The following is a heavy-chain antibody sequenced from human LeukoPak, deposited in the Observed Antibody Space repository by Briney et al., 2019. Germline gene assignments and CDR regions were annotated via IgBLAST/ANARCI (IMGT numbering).Heavy chain of an antibody. CDR3: ASRLEYSTSSTTFDY. V-gene: IGHV1-46*01. CDR2: INPSGGST. J-gene: IGHJ4*02. CDR1: GYTFTSYY. D-gene: IGHD6-6*01. Sequence: ASVKVSCKASGYTFTSYYMHWVRQAPGQGLEWMGIINPSGGSTSYAQKFQGRVTMTRGTSTSTVYMELSSLRSEDTAVYYCASRLEYSTSSTTFDYWGQGTLVTVSS.